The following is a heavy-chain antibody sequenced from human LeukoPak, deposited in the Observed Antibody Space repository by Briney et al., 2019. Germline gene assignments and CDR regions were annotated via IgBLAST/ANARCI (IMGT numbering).Heavy chain of an antibody. J-gene: IGHJ4*02. CDR2: IWYDGSNK. V-gene: IGHV3-33*01. D-gene: IGHD4-17*01. CDR3: ARARTTRGFDY. CDR1: GFTFNSYG. Sequence: QPGRSLRLSCAASGFTFNSYGIHWVRQAPGKGLEWVAFIWYDGSNKYYADSVKGRFTISRDNSKNTLYLQMNSLSAEDTAVYYCARARTTRGFDYWGQGTLVTVSS.